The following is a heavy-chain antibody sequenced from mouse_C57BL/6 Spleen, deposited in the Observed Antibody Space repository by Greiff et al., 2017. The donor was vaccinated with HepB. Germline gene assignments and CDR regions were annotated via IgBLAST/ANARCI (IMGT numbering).Heavy chain of an antibody. Sequence: VQLKQSGTVLARPGASVKMSCKTSGYTFTSYWMHWVKQRPGQGLEWIGAIYPGNSDTSYNQKFKGKAKLTAVTSASTAYLELSSLTNEDSAVYYCTRKYGSSPYYYAMDYWGQGTSVTVSS. V-gene: IGHV1-5*01. CDR3: TRKYGSSPYYYAMDY. D-gene: IGHD1-1*01. CDR1: GYTFTSYW. CDR2: IYPGNSDT. J-gene: IGHJ4*01.